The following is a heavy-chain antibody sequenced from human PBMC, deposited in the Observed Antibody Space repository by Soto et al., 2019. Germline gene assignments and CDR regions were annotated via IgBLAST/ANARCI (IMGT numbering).Heavy chain of an antibody. CDR1: GFTVSNSC. Sequence: GGSRRLSCAASGFTVSNSCMSWGREAPGKGLGWVSVTDCGGITYYAASLKGRFTISMDSSKNNLYLQMNSLRADDTAVCYWARGFQSSFGYWGQGTLVTVSS. J-gene: IGHJ4*03. CDR2: TDCGGIT. V-gene: IGHV3-53*01. D-gene: IGHD2-21*01. CDR3: ARGFQSSFGY.